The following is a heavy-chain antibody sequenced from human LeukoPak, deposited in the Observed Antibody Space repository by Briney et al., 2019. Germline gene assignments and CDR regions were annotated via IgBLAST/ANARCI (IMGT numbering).Heavy chain of an antibody. CDR3: ARGDYYSYIDY. J-gene: IGHJ4*02. CDR1: GFSLSTSGMC. CDR2: IYYSGST. Sequence: SGPTLVNPTQTLTLTCTFSGFSLSTSGMCVTWVRQPPGKGLEWIGYIYYSGSTNYNPSLKSRVTISVDTSKNQFSLKLSSVTAADTAVYYCARGDYYSYIDYWGQGTLVTVSS. V-gene: IGHV4-61*08. D-gene: IGHD5-18*01.